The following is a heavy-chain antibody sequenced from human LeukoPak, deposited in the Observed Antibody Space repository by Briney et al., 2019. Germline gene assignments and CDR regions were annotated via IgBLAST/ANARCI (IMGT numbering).Heavy chain of an antibody. D-gene: IGHD3-10*01. CDR2: ISYDGSNK. CDR3: ARDLDGSGGNWFDP. Sequence: GGSLRLSCAAYGFTFSSYAMHRVRQAPGKGLEWVAVISYDGSNKYYADSVKGRFTISRDNSKNTLYLQMNSLRAEDTAVYYCARDLDGSGGNWFDPWGQGTLVTVSS. V-gene: IGHV3-30*04. J-gene: IGHJ5*02. CDR1: GFTFSSYA.